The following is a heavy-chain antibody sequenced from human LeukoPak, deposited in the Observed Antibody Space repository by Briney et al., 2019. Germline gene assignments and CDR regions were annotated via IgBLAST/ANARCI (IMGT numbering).Heavy chain of an antibody. CDR1: GGSFSGYY. CDR2: INHSGST. CDR3: ARPRPYYYGSGSYYRSSPYYMDV. Sequence: PSETLSLTCAVYGGSFSGYYWSWIRQPPGKGLEWIGEINHSGSTNYNPSLKSRVTISVDTSKNQFSLKLSSVTAADTAVYYCARPRPYYYGSGSYYRSSPYYMDVWGKGTTVTISS. J-gene: IGHJ6*03. V-gene: IGHV4-34*01. D-gene: IGHD3-10*01.